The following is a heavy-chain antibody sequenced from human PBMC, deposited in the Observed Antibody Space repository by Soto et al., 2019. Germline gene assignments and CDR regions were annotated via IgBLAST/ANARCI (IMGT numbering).Heavy chain of an antibody. V-gene: IGHV3-30-3*01. D-gene: IGHD1-1*01. CDR2: ISYDGSNK. Sequence: QVQLVESGGRVVQPGRSLRLSCAASGFTFSSYAMHWVRQAPGKGLEWVAVISYDGSNKYYADSVKGRFTISRDNSKNTLSLQMNSLRAEDTAVYYCARDRLRYNWNDFPYYYYGMDVWGQGTTVTVSS. J-gene: IGHJ6*02. CDR1: GFTFSSYA. CDR3: ARDRLRYNWNDFPYYYYGMDV.